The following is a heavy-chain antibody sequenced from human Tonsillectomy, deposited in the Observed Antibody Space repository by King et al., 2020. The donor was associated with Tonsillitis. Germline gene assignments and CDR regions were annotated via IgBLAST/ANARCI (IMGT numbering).Heavy chain of an antibody. D-gene: IGHD3-3*01. J-gene: IGHJ4*02. CDR2: IDQDGSEK. V-gene: IGHV3-7*01. CDR3: TTVWSGYFDY. CDR1: GYTFSNYC. Sequence: VQLVESGGGLVQPGGSLRLSCAASGYTFSNYCMSWVRQAPGKGLEWVANIDQDGSEKFYVHSVKGRFTISRDNAKNSLYLQMNSLRAEDTAVYFCTTVWSGYFDYWGQGTLVTVSS.